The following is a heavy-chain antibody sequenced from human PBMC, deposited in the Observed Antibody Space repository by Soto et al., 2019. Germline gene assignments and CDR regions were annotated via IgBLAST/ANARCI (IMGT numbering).Heavy chain of an antibody. D-gene: IGHD3-22*01. CDR2: ISYDGSNK. J-gene: IGHJ4*02. CDR1: GFTFSSYG. CDR3: AKDRPDYYDSSGSHFDY. V-gene: IGHV3-30*18. Sequence: GGSLRLSCAASGFTFSSYGMHWVRQAPGKGLEWVAVISYDGSNKYYADSVKGRFTISRDNSKNTLYLQMNSLRAEDTAVYYCAKDRPDYYDSSGSHFDYWGQGTLVTAPQ.